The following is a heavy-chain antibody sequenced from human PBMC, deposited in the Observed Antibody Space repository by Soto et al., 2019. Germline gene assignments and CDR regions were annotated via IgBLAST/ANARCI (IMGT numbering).Heavy chain of an antibody. V-gene: IGHV4-59*01. CDR1: GGSISSYY. D-gene: IGHD1-26*01. CDR2: IYYSGST. Sequence: QVQLQESGPGLVKPSETLSLTCTVSGGSISSYYWSWIRQPPGKGLEWIGYIYYSGSTNYNPSPRRRVTLSVDTSKNQFSLKLTSVTAADTAVYYCARRYGGNFDYWGQGTLVTVSS. CDR3: ARRYGGNFDY. J-gene: IGHJ4*02.